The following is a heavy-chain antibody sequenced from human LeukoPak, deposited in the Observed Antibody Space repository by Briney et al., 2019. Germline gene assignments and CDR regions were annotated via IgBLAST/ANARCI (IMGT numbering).Heavy chain of an antibody. CDR1: GGTFSSYV. V-gene: IGHV1-69*04. CDR2: IIPMSGIE. CDR3: ATESAYIYVRKGHDY. D-gene: IGHD5-18*01. J-gene: IGHJ4*02. Sequence: GASVKVSCKASGGTFSSYVISWVRQAPGQGLGWRGRIIPMSGIEDYAQKFQGRVTITADRSTSTAYMELSSLRFEDTAVYYCATESAYIYVRKGHDYWGQGTLVTVSS.